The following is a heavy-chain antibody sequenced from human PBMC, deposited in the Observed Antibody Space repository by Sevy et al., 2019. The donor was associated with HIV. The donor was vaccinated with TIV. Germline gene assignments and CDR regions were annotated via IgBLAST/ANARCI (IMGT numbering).Heavy chain of an antibody. J-gene: IGHJ6*02. D-gene: IGHD2-15*01. CDR3: AGVFAMLPPGLRGYYYYGMDV. CDR1: GYTFTSYD. Sequence: ASVKVSCKASGYTFTSYDINWVRQATGQGLEWMGWMNPNSGNTGYAQKFQGRVTMTRNTSISTAYMKLSSRRSEDTAVDYCAGVFAMLPPGLRGYYYYGMDVWGQGTTVTVSS. V-gene: IGHV1-8*01. CDR2: MNPNSGNT.